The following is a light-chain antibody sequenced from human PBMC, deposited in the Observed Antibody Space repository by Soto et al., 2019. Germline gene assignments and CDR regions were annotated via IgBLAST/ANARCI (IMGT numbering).Light chain of an antibody. CDR3: SSFTSNRIYV. J-gene: IGLJ1*01. Sequence: QSMLTHPTSLSGSPGQSITISCTGNHNDIGTYDYVSWYQQHPGRAPRLLIHGVTTRPSGISGRFSASKSGLTASLTISGLQPEDEADYYCSSFTSNRIYVFGPGTKVT. CDR1: HNDIGTYDY. CDR2: GVT. V-gene: IGLV2-14*03.